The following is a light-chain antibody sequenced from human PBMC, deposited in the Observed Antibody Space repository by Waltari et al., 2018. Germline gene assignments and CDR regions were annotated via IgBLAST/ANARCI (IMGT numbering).Light chain of an antibody. J-gene: IGLJ3*02. CDR2: GST. Sequence: QSVLTQPPSVSGAPGQRVTISCTGSGSNIGSGHDVPWYQQLPRAAPKLLSYGSTSRPLGVPDRFFGSTSGTSASLAITGLQAEDEADYYCQSYDTSLSVVFGGGTKLTVL. V-gene: IGLV1-40*01. CDR1: GSNIGSGHD. CDR3: QSYDTSLSVV.